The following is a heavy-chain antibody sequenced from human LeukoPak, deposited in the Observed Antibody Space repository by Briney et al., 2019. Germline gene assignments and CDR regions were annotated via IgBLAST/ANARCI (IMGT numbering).Heavy chain of an antibody. CDR1: GFTFSIYG. V-gene: IGHV3-23*01. CDR3: AKDHGD. J-gene: IGHJ4*02. Sequence: GGSLRLSCAASGFTFSIYGMTWVRQAPAKGLEWVSTINSGGGTYYADSVKGRFTISRDNSKNTLDLQMNSLRAEDTAVYYCAKDHGDWGQGTLVTVSS. CDR2: INSGGGT. D-gene: IGHD3-3*01.